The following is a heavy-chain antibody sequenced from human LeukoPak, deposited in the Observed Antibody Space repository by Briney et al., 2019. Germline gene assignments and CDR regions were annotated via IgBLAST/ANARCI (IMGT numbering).Heavy chain of an antibody. V-gene: IGHV3-13*01. Sequence: PGGSLRLSCAASGLTFSRFHMHGVRPPTGQDLEWVSTIGSACDTYYPGSGEGRFTLSRDNAKNSLYLQMNSLTAGDTAVYYCARGPPRGKDYYMDVWGKGTTVTVSS. D-gene: IGHD1-1*01. CDR2: IGSACDT. CDR3: ARGPPRGKDYYMDV. CDR1: GLTFSRFH. J-gene: IGHJ6*03.